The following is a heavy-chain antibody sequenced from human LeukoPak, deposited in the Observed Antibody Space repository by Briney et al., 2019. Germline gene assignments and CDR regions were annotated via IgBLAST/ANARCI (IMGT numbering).Heavy chain of an antibody. V-gene: IGHV4-30-2*01. CDR1: GDSMSGGGYS. CDR3: ARRRNGGADFDY. CDR2: IYRSGST. D-gene: IGHD3-16*01. Sequence: SETLSLTCAVSGDSMSGGGYSWSWVRQPLGKGLEWIGNIYRSGSTYYNPSLKSRSSMSLDRSQNQFSLRLSSVTAADTAVYYCARRRNGGADFDYWGQGILVTVSS. J-gene: IGHJ4*02.